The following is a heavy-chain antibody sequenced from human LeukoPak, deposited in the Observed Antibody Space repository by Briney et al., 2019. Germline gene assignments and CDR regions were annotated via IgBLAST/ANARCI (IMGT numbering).Heavy chain of an antibody. CDR2: MNPNSGNT. V-gene: IGHV1-8*02. CDR1: GGTFSSYA. D-gene: IGHD2-2*01. J-gene: IGHJ3*02. Sequence: GASVKVSCKASGGTFSSYAISWVRQATGQGLEWMGWMNPNSGNTGYAQKFQGRVTMTRNTSISTAYMELSSLRSEDTAVYYCARSRNDAFDIWGQGTMVTVSS. CDR3: ARSRNDAFDI.